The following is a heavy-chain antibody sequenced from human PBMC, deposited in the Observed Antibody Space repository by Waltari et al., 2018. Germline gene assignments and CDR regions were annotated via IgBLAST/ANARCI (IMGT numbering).Heavy chain of an antibody. CDR1: GFAFSSYS. CDR3: ASRQEDDAFDI. Sequence: EVQLVESGGGLVKPGGSMRLSCAASGFAFSSYSMNWVRQAPGKGLEWVSSISSSSSYIYYADSVKGRFTISRDNAKNSLYLQMNSLRAEDTAVYYCASRQEDDAFDIWGQGTMVTVSS. CDR2: ISSSSSYI. J-gene: IGHJ3*02. V-gene: IGHV3-21*01.